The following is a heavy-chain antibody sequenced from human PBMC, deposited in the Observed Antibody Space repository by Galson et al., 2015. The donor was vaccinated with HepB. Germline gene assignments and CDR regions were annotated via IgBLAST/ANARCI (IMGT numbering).Heavy chain of an antibody. J-gene: IGHJ4*02. Sequence: SLRLSCAASGFTFSSHWMSWVRQAPGKGLEWVANIKQDGSEKYYVDSVKGRFTISRDNAKNSLYLQMNSLRAEDTAVYYCARDPGYGDYADPGRRLDDYWGQGTLVTVSS. CDR1: GFTFSSHW. CDR3: ARDPGYGDYADPGRRLDDY. V-gene: IGHV3-7*01. CDR2: IKQDGSEK. D-gene: IGHD4-17*01.